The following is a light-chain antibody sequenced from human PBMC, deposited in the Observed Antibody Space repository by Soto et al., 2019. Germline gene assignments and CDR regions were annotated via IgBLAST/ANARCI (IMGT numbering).Light chain of an antibody. CDR3: MQALQSWT. V-gene: IGKV2-28*01. CDR2: LGS. Sequence: DVVLTQSPLSLPVTPGEPASISCRSSQSLLHTNGSHYLAWSLQRPGQSPQLLIYLGSNRASGVPDRFSGSGSGTDFTLKISRVEADDIGVDYCMQALQSWTFGQGTKVDIK. CDR1: QSLLHTNGSHY. J-gene: IGKJ1*01.